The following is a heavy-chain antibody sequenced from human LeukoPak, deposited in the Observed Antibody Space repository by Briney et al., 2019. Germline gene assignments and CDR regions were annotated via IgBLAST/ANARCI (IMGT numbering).Heavy chain of an antibody. CDR3: VKDRCDRTTCPEV. Sequence: PGGSLRLSCAASGFTVSSNYMNWVRQAPGKGLEWVSYISSSSSTIYYADSVKGRFTISRDNSKNTLHLQMSSLRAEDTALYYCVKDRCDRTTCPEVWGQGTLVTVSS. J-gene: IGHJ4*02. CDR2: ISSSSSTI. CDR1: GFTVSSNY. V-gene: IGHV3-48*01. D-gene: IGHD2-2*01.